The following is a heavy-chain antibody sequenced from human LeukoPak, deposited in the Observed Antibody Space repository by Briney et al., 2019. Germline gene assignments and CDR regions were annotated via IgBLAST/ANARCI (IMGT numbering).Heavy chain of an antibody. CDR1: GGTFSSYA. CDR3: ATEVVRCSGGSCYRQGAFDI. D-gene: IGHD2-15*01. J-gene: IGHJ3*02. Sequence: GASVKVSCKTSGGTFSSYAISWVRQAPGKGLEWMGGFDPEDGETIYAQKFQGRVTMTEDTSTDTAYMELSSLRSEDTAVYYCATEVVRCSGGSCYRQGAFDIWGQGTMVTVSS. CDR2: FDPEDGET. V-gene: IGHV1-24*01.